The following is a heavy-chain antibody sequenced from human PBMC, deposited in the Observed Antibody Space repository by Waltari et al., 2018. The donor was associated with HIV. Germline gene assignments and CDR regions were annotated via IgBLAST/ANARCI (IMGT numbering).Heavy chain of an antibody. V-gene: IGHV4-31*03. CDR1: GGAISSGDSY. CDR2: IYHTGTT. Sequence: QVRLQESGPGLVKPSQTLSLTCNVSGGAISSGDSYWPWIRQPPGKALEWIGYIYHTGTTSYNSSLKSRLAMSVDPSKNRFTLELTSVTAADTAVYYCASEKFCSSATCPQRFDFWGQGILVTVSS. D-gene: IGHD6-25*01. J-gene: IGHJ4*02. CDR3: ASEKFCSSATCPQRFDF.